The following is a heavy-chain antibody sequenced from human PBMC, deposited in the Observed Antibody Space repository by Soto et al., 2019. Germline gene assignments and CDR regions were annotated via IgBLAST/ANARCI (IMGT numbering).Heavy chain of an antibody. CDR2: ISYDGSNK. V-gene: IGHV3-30-3*01. J-gene: IGHJ6*02. D-gene: IGHD2-2*01. Sequence: QVQLVESGGGVVQPGRSLRLSCAASGFTFSSYAMHWVRQAPGKGLEWVAVISYDGSNKYYADSVKGRFTISRDNSKNTLYLQMNRLRAEDTAVYYCARDPVRYCISTSCYGRGYYYYYGMDVWGQGTTVTVSS. CDR1: GFTFSSYA. CDR3: ARDPVRYCISTSCYGRGYYYYYGMDV.